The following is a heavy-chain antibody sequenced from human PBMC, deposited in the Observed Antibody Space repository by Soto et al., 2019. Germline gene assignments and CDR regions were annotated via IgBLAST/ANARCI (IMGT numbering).Heavy chain of an antibody. CDR1: GGSFSGYY. CDR3: ARGSAQYPLDY. D-gene: IGHD2-2*01. CDR2: INHSGTT. V-gene: IGHV4-34*01. Sequence: QVQLQQWGAGLLKPSETLSLTCAVYGGSFSGYYWSWIRQPPGKGLEWIGEINHSGTTNYNPSLKSRVTLSVYTSKNQFSMKMNSVTAADTAVYYCARGSAQYPLDYWGQGTVVTDSS. J-gene: IGHJ4*02.